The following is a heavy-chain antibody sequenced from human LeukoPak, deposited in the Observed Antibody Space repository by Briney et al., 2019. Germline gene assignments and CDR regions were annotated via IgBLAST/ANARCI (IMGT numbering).Heavy chain of an antibody. CDR2: IYYSGST. V-gene: IGHV4-31*03. CDR1: GGPISSGGYY. Sequence: SETLSLTCTVSGGPISSGGYYWSWIRQHPGKGLEWIGYIYYSGSTYYNPSLKSRVTISVDTSKNQFSLKLSSVTAADTAVYYCARGSVIEQQLVQAAPRIGKYYFDYWGQGTLVTVSS. D-gene: IGHD6-13*01. CDR3: ARGSVIEQQLVQAAPRIGKYYFDY. J-gene: IGHJ4*02.